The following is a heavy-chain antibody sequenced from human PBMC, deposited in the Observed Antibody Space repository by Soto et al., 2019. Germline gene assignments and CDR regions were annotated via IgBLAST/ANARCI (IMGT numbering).Heavy chain of an antibody. CDR3: AHTDIAVVVAATLLPATYYFDY. J-gene: IGHJ4*02. CDR1: GFSLSTSGVG. CDR2: IYWDDDK. D-gene: IGHD2-15*01. V-gene: IGHV2-5*02. Sequence: QITLKESGPTLVKPTQTLTLTCTFSGFSLSTSGVGVGWIRQPPGKALEWLALIYWDDDKRYSPSLKSRLTITKDTSKHQVVLTMTNMDPVDTATYYCAHTDIAVVVAATLLPATYYFDYWGQGTLVTVSS.